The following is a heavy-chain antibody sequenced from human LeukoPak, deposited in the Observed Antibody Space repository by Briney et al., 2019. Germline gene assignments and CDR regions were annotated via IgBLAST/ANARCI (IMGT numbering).Heavy chain of an antibody. Sequence: GGSLRLSCAASGFTLSSYWMHWVRQVPGKGLVWVSRINEDGTTINYADSVRGRFTISGDIAKNTLYLQMDRLRPEDTAVYHCVKDSVGVSEFWGQGTLVTVSS. V-gene: IGHV3-74*01. D-gene: IGHD3-10*01. CDR2: INEDGTTI. CDR1: GFTLSSYW. J-gene: IGHJ4*02. CDR3: VKDSVGVSEF.